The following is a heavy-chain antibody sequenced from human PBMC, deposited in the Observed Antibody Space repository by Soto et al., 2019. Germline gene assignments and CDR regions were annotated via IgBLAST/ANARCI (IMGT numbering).Heavy chain of an antibody. J-gene: IGHJ4*02. CDR2: IKSKTDGGTT. D-gene: IGHD3-3*01. CDR3: TKWSGYYDY. CDR1: GFTFRNAW. Sequence: PGGSLRLSCAASGFTFRNAWMSWVPQALGKGLEWVCRIKSKTDGGTTDYAALVKVRFTISRDDSKNTLYLQMNSLKTEDTAVYYCTKWSGYYDYWGQGT. V-gene: IGHV3-15*01.